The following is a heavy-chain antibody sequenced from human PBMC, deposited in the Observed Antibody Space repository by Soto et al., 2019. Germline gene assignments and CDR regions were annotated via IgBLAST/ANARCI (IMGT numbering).Heavy chain of an antibody. CDR1: GFTVSSNY. V-gene: IGHV3-66*01. Sequence: GGSLRLSCAASGFTVSSNYMSWVRQAPGKGLEWVSVIYSGGSTYYADSVKGRFTISRDNSKNTLYLQMNSLRAEDTAVYYCAGTSSLQWYYMDVWDKGTTVTVSS. CDR3: AGTSSLQWYYMDV. J-gene: IGHJ6*03. D-gene: IGHD1-7*01. CDR2: IYSGGST.